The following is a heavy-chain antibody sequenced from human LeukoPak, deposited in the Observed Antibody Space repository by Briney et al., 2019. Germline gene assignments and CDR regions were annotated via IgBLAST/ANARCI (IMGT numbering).Heavy chain of an antibody. V-gene: IGHV3-21*01. CDR2: ISSGSSYI. D-gene: IGHD1-7*01. CDR3: ASERYNWNYAFDY. Sequence: GGSLRLSCAASGFTFSSSSMNCVRQAPGKGLEWVSSISSGSSYIYYADPLKGRFTVSRDNAKNSLYLQMNSLRAEDTAVYYCASERYNWNYAFDYWGQGILLTVSS. J-gene: IGHJ4*02. CDR1: GFTFSSSS.